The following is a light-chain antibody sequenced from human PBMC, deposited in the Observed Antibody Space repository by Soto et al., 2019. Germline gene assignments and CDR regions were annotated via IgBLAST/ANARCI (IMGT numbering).Light chain of an antibody. CDR3: RQNSITPRT. CDR2: TAS. J-gene: IGKJ1*01. V-gene: IGKV1-39*01. CDR1: HTIGTY. Sequence: DIQMTQSPSSLSASVGDRVTIPCRASHTIGTYLNWYQQKPGKAPNLLIYTASSLQRGVPSRFSGSGSGTDFTFNRSSLQPEDYATSYCRQNSITPRTFGQGTTVAIK.